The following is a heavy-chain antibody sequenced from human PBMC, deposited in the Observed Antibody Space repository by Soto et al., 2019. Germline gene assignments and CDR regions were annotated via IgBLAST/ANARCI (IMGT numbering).Heavy chain of an antibody. CDR2: IYDSESA. CDR3: ARASSGSSAADY. CDR1: GESISSGGYY. J-gene: IGHJ4*02. V-gene: IGHV4-31*03. D-gene: IGHD6-6*01. Sequence: QVQLQESGPGLVKASQTLSLICSVSGESISSGGYYWSWIRHHPGKGLEWIGYIYDSESAYYNPYLRSRVTISMDTSKHHFAMKLSSVTAADTAVYYCARASSGSSAADYWGQGTLITVSS.